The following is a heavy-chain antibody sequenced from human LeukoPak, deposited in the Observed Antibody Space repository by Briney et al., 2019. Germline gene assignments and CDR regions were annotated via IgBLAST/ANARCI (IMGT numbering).Heavy chain of an antibody. V-gene: IGHV4-4*07. Sequence: SETLSLTCTVSGGSISSYYWSWIRQPAGKGLEWIGRIYTSGSTNYNPSLKSRVTMSVDTSKNQFSLKLSSVTAADTAVYYCARDIRYYYGSGTFSLFDYCGQGTLVTVSS. J-gene: IGHJ4*02. CDR3: ARDIRYYYGSGTFSLFDY. CDR2: IYTSGST. D-gene: IGHD3-10*01. CDR1: GGSISSYY.